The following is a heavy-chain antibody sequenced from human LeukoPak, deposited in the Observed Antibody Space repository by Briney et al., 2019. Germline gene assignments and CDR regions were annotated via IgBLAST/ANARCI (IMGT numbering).Heavy chain of an antibody. V-gene: IGHV1-18*01. D-gene: IGHD2-2*01. Sequence: ASVTVSCKASGYTFTSYGISWVRQAPGQGLEWMGWISAYNGNTNCAQKLQGRVTMTTDTSTSTAYMELRSLRSDDTAVYYCARDSFDCSSTSCYGMDVWGQGTTVTVSS. CDR3: ARDSFDCSSTSCYGMDV. CDR1: GYTFTSYG. CDR2: ISAYNGNT. J-gene: IGHJ6*02.